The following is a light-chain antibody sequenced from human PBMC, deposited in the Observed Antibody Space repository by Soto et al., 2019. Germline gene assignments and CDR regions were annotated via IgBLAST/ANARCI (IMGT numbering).Light chain of an antibody. CDR1: QSISSY. Sequence: EIVLTQSPAALSLSPGERATLSCRASQSISSYLAWYQQKPGQAPRLLIYDASNRATDIPARFSGSGSGTDLTLTINNLEPEDFAVYYCHQRSNWPLTFGGGTKVEIK. CDR3: HQRSNWPLT. J-gene: IGKJ4*01. CDR2: DAS. V-gene: IGKV3-11*01.